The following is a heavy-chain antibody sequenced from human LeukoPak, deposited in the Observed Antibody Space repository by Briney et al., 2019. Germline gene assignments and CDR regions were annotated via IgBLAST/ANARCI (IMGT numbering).Heavy chain of an antibody. CDR1: GFTFSSYW. D-gene: IGHD3-22*01. V-gene: IGHV3-7*01. CDR2: IKQDGSEK. Sequence: PGGSLRLSCAASGFTFSSYWMSWVRQAPGKGLEWVANIKQDGSEKYYVDSVKGRFTISRDNAKNSLYLQMNSLRAEDTAVYYCARDGGYYYDSSGYPYYFDYWGQGTLVTVSS. CDR3: ARDGGYYYDSSGYPYYFDY. J-gene: IGHJ4*02.